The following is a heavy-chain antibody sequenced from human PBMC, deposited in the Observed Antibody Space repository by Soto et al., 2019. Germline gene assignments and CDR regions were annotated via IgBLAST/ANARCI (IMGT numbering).Heavy chain of an antibody. V-gene: IGHV1-69*02. Sequence: QVQLVQSGTEVKKPGSSVKVSCKASGGTFRNYPINWVRQAPGQGLEWMGSISPLTDIPDYAQNFQARLTISADKSTSTAYMELSSLTSDATAMYFCARGPLVVLNYFESWGQGTLVTVSS. CDR2: ISPLTDIP. CDR1: GGTFRNYP. J-gene: IGHJ4*02. CDR3: ARGPLVVLNYFES.